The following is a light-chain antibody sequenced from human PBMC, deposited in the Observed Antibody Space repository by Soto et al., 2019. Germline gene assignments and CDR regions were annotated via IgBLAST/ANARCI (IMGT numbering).Light chain of an antibody. V-gene: IGKV1-16*01. Sequence: DIQMTQSPSSLSASVGDTVTITCRASQGVYNYLSWFQQKPGKAPKSLIFDISTLQTGVPSRFSGSGSGTEFTLTISSLQPDDFATYYCQQYNTYSRTFGQGTKVDIK. CDR3: QQYNTYSRT. CDR2: DIS. CDR1: QGVYNY. J-gene: IGKJ1*01.